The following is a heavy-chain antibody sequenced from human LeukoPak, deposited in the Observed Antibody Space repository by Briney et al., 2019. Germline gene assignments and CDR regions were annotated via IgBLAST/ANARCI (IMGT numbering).Heavy chain of an antibody. D-gene: IGHD6-13*01. CDR1: GFSFRDDY. CDR2: ISIGSTYT. J-gene: IGHJ4*02. CDR3: ARQPSSQNFDS. V-gene: IGHV3-11*03. Sequence: GGSLRLSCAASGFSFRDDYMSWIRQAPGKGLEWLSYISIGSTYTKYADSVKGRFTISRDNAKSSLYLQMNSLREEDTAVYYCARQPSSQNFDSRGQGTLVTVSS.